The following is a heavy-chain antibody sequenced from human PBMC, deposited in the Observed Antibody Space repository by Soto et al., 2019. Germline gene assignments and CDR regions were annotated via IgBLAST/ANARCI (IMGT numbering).Heavy chain of an antibody. Sequence: GASVKVSCKASGYTFTSYGISWVRQAPGQGLEWMGWINTYNGNTKYEHKFQGRVTLTTDASTRTVFLELTSLKFDDAAVYYCARGFIPENYWGQGTRVTVSS. D-gene: IGHD2-2*01. CDR2: INTYNGNT. J-gene: IGHJ4*02. CDR1: GYTFTSYG. V-gene: IGHV1-18*01. CDR3: ARGFIPENY.